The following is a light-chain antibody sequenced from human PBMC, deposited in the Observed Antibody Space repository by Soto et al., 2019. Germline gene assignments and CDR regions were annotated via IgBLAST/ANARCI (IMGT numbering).Light chain of an antibody. Sequence: QSVLTQPPSASGSPGQSVTISCTGTSSDVGGYNYVSWYQQHPGKAPKLMIYEVSKRPSGVPDRFSGSKSGNTASLTVSGLQGEDEADYYCSSYAGSNNSLYVFGTGTKVTVL. V-gene: IGLV2-8*01. CDR1: SSDVGGYNY. CDR3: SSYAGSNNSLYV. J-gene: IGLJ1*01. CDR2: EVS.